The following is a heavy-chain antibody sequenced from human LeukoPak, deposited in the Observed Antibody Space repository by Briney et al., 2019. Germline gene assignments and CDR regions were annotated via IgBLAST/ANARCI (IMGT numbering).Heavy chain of an antibody. V-gene: IGHV1-2*02. CDR2: INPDSGGT. CDR3: ARDLRYSSGWSASGMDV. CDR1: GYSFTGYY. Sequence: ASVKVSCKASGYSFTGYYIHWVRQAPGQGLEWMGWINPDSGGTYYAQKLQGRVSMTTDTSTSTAYMDLRSLRSDDTAVYYCARDLRYSSGWSASGMDVWGKGTTVTISS. J-gene: IGHJ6*03. D-gene: IGHD6-19*01.